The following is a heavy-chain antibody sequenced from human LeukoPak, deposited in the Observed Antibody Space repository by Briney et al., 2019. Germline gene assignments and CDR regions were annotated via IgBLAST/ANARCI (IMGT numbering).Heavy chain of an antibody. CDR2: IYPGDSES. CDR1: GYSFTSYW. Sequence: GESLKISCKGSGYSFTSYWIGWVRQMPGKGLEWMGIIYPGDSESRYSPSLQGQVTISADKSISTAYLQWSSLKASDTAMYYCARSDSGSYYGYFDYWGQGTLVTVSS. V-gene: IGHV5-51*01. CDR3: ARSDSGSYYGYFDY. D-gene: IGHD1-26*01. J-gene: IGHJ4*02.